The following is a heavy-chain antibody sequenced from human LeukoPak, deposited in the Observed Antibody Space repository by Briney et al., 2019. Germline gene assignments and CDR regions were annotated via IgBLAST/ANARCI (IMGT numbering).Heavy chain of an antibody. CDR3: ARDGGYTGYEPPDY. CDR1: GYTFIDYE. V-gene: IGHV7-4-1*02. J-gene: IGHJ4*02. D-gene: IGHD5-12*01. CDR2: ITTNTGNP. Sequence: AASVKVSCKASGYTFIDYEMNWVRQAPGQGLEWMGWITTNTGNPTYAQGFTRRFAFSLDTSVSTAYLQISSLKVDDTAVYYCARDGGYTGYEPPDYWGQGTLVTVSS.